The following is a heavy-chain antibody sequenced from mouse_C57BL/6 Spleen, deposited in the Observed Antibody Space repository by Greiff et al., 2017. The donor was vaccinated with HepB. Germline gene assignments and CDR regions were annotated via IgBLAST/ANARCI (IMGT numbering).Heavy chain of an antibody. CDR3: ARGDYYGSTLFDY. D-gene: IGHD1-1*01. CDR2: IDPSDSYT. CDR1: GYTFTSYW. Sequence: VQLQQPGAELVKPGASVKLSCKASGYTFTSYWMQWVKQRPGQGLEWIGEIDPSDSYTNYNQKFKGKATLTLDTSSSTAYMQLSSLTSEDSAVYYCARGDYYGSTLFDYWGQGTTLTVSS. V-gene: IGHV1-50*01. J-gene: IGHJ2*01.